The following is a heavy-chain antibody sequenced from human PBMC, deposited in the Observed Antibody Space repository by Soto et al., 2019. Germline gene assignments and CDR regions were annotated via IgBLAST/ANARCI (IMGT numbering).Heavy chain of an antibody. CDR3: ARGLDSGDK. CDR1: GYIFTNYY. D-gene: IGHD3-10*01. CDR2: INPNGGST. J-gene: IGHJ4*02. V-gene: IGHV1-46*01. Sequence: QVRLVQSGAEVKKPGASVKVSCKASGYIFTNYYIHWVRQAPGQGLEWMAIINPNGGSTNCAQEFQGIITLTRDTSTSTVYMDLSSLTSEDTAVYYCARGLDSGDKWGQGTLVTVSS.